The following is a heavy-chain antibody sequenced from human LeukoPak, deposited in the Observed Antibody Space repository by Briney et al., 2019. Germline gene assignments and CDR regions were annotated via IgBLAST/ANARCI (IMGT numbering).Heavy chain of an antibody. CDR1: AWSFSGYY. J-gene: IGHJ4*02. CDR3: ARSRGFWSGYQCDY. Sequence: SETLSLTCAVYAWSFSGYYWSWIRQPPGKGLEWIGEINHSGSTNYNPSLKSRVTISVDTSKNQFSLKLSSVTAADTAVYYCARSRGFWSGYQCDYWGQGTLVTVSS. V-gene: IGHV4-34*01. D-gene: IGHD3-3*01. CDR2: INHSGST.